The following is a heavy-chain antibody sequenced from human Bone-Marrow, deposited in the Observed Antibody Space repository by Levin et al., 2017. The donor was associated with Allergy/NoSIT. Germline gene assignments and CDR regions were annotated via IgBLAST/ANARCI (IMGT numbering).Heavy chain of an antibody. V-gene: IGHV3-23*01. D-gene: IGHD3-3*01. CDR3: AKDRFGVVIAYFDY. J-gene: IGHJ4*02. CDR2: ISGSGGST. Sequence: GESLKISCAASGFTFSSYAMSWVRQAPGKGLEWVSAISGSGGSTYYADSVKGRFTISRDNSKNTLYLQMNSLRAEDTAVYYCAKDRFGVVIAYFDYWGQGTLVTVSS. CDR1: GFTFSSYA.